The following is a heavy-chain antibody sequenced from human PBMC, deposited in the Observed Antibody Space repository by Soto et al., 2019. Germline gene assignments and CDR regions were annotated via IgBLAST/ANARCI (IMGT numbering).Heavy chain of an antibody. CDR1: GFTFSNAW. Sequence: EVQLVESGGGLVQPGGSLRLSCAASGFTFSNAWMNCVRQAPGKGLEWVGRIKSKTDGGTTDYAAPVKGRFTISRDDSKNTLYLQMNSLKTEDTAVYYCTTAVLTAMVGVDYWGQGTLVTVSS. CDR2: IKSKTDGGTT. CDR3: TTAVLTAMVGVDY. V-gene: IGHV3-15*07. D-gene: IGHD5-18*01. J-gene: IGHJ4*02.